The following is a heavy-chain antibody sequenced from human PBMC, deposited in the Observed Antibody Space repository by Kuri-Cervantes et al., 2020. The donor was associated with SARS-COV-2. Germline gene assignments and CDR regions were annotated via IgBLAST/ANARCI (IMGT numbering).Heavy chain of an antibody. V-gene: IGHV4-59*11. CDR3: ARDLNGQLWSTGLGY. D-gene: IGHD5-18*01. CDR1: GGSISDHY. Sequence: SETLSLTCTVSGGSISDHYWSWIRQSPGKGLEWIGYIYDSGTTNYNPSLKSQVTVSVDKSKNHFSLRLSSVTAADTAVYYCARDLNGQLWSTGLGYWGQGTLVTVSS. J-gene: IGHJ4*02. CDR2: IYDSGTT.